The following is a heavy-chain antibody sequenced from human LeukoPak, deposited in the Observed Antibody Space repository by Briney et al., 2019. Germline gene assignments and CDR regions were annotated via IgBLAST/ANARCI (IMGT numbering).Heavy chain of an antibody. CDR1: GGTFSSYA. D-gene: IGHD6-6*01. V-gene: IGHV1-69*05. J-gene: IGHJ4*02. Sequence: SVKASCKASGGTFSSYAISWVRQAPGQGLEWMGRIIPIFGTANYAQKFQGRVTITTDESTSTAYMELSSLRSEDTAVYYCARGVAARGPDYWGQGTLVTVSS. CDR3: ARGVAARGPDY. CDR2: IIPIFGTA.